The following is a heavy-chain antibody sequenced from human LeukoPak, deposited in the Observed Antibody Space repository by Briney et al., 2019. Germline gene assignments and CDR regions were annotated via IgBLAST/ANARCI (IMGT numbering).Heavy chain of an antibody. CDR2: IYYSGST. Sequence: RSSETLSLTCTVSGGSISSYCWSWIRQPPGKGLEWIGYIYYSGSTNYNPSLKSRVTISVDTSKNQFSLKLSSVTAADTAVYYCARSEMYYYDSSGYYPKYFQHWGQGTLVTVSS. J-gene: IGHJ1*01. CDR1: GGSISSYC. V-gene: IGHV4-59*01. CDR3: ARSEMYYYDSSGYYPKYFQH. D-gene: IGHD3-22*01.